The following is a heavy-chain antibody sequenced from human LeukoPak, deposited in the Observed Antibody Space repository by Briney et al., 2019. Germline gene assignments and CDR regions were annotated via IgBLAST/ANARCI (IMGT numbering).Heavy chain of an antibody. V-gene: IGHV5-51*01. Sequence: GESLKISCKGSGYSFTSYWIGWVRQMPGKGLEWMGIIYPGDSDTRYSPSFQGQVTISADKSISTAYLQWSSLKASDTAMYYCARWGGYDILTGYLINGDAFDIWGQGTMVTVSS. D-gene: IGHD3-9*01. CDR1: GYSFTSYW. J-gene: IGHJ3*02. CDR3: ARWGGYDILTGYLINGDAFDI. CDR2: IYPGDSDT.